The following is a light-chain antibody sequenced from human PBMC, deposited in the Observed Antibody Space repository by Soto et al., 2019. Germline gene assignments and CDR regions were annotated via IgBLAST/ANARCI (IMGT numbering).Light chain of an antibody. CDR3: LQVKSFPRT. Sequence: IRMTQSPSSFSASTGDTVTITCRASQDISSRLAWFQQKPGRSPKYVIQAASMLQSGFPSRFAGSGSGTEFTLTINTLQPEDFATYYCLQVKSFPRTFGQGTKVDI. J-gene: IGKJ1*01. CDR1: QDISSR. CDR2: AAS. V-gene: IGKV1-12*01.